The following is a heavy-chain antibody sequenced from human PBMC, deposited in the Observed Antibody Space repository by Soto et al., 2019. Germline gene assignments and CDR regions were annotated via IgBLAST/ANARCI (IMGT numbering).Heavy chain of an antibody. CDR2: ISYDGSNK. J-gene: IGHJ6*02. V-gene: IGHV3-30*03. Sequence: QVQLVESGGGVVQPGRSLRLSCEASGFTFSSYGMHWVRQAPGKGLEWVAVISYDGSNKYYADSVKGRFTISRDNSKNTLYLQMNSLRAEDTAVYYCAMAGYSSSWYPYYYYGMDVWGQGTTVTVSS. CDR3: AMAGYSSSWYPYYYYGMDV. D-gene: IGHD6-13*01. CDR1: GFTFSSYG.